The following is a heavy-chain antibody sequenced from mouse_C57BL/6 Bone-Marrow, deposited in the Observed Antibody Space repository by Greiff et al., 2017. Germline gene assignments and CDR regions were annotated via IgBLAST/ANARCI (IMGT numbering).Heavy chain of an antibody. D-gene: IGHD2-3*01. V-gene: IGHV1-50*01. CDR2: IDPSDSYT. Sequence: QVQLKQPGAELVKPGASVKLSCKASGYTFTSYWMQWVKQRPGQGLEWIGEIDPSDSYTNYNQKFKGKATLTVDTSSSTAYMELRSLTSEDTAVYYCARRNDYLDYWGQGTTLTVSS. J-gene: IGHJ2*01. CDR1: GYTFTSYW. CDR3: ARRNDYLDY.